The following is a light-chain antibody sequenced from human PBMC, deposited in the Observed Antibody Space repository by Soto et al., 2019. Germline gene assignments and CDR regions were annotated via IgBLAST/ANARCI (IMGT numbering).Light chain of an antibody. J-gene: IGKJ4*01. Sequence: EIVLTQSPGTLSLSPGERATLSCRASQSVSSSYLAWYQQKPGQAPRLLIYGASSRATGIPDRFSGSGSGTDFTLTISRLEPEDFAVYYCQPYGSSTPFTFGGGTKVEIK. CDR1: QSVSSSY. V-gene: IGKV3-20*01. CDR3: QPYGSSTPFT. CDR2: GAS.